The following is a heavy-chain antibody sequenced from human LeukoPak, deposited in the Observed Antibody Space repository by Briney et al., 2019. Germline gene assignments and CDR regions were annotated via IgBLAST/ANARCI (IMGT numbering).Heavy chain of an antibody. D-gene: IGHD1-26*01. CDR1: GFIFSSYN. Sequence: GGSLRLSCATSGFIFSSYNMHWVRQAPRKGLEWVSSINSQSNYIYYADSVKGRFIISRDNAENSLSLQMNSLRAEDTGVYYCARVSARSYEWGLLKGFYVDYWGQGILVTVSS. CDR2: INSQSNYI. J-gene: IGHJ4*02. CDR3: ARVSARSYEWGLLKGFYVDY. V-gene: IGHV3-21*01.